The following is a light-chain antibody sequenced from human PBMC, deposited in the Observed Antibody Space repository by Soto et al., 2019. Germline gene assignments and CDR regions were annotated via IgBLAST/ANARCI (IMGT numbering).Light chain of an antibody. Sequence: DIQMTQSPSSLSASVGDRVTITCRAIQSISSYLNWYQQKPGKAPKLLIYAASSLQSGVPSRFSGSGSGTEFTLIISGLQPDDSATYYCQQYTNTNNPWMFGQGTKVDIK. CDR3: QQYTNTNNPWM. CDR1: QSISSY. CDR2: AAS. V-gene: IGKV1-39*01. J-gene: IGKJ1*01.